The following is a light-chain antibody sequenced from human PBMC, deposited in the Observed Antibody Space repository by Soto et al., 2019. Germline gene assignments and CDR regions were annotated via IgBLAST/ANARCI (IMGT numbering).Light chain of an antibody. V-gene: IGKV1-12*01. CDR1: QGISSW. CDR2: XAX. Sequence: DIQMTQSPSSVSASVGDRVTITCRASQGISSWLXWYQQKPGKAPKLLIXXAXXLQSGVPSRXSXXXSGTDXTXXXXXXXXXDFATYYCQQANSFPLTFGGGTKVEIK. CDR3: QQANSFPLT. J-gene: IGKJ4*01.